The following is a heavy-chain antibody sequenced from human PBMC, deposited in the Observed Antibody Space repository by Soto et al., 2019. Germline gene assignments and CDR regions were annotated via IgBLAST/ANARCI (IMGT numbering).Heavy chain of an antibody. CDR1: GGSISSGGYY. V-gene: IGHV4-31*03. J-gene: IGHJ4*02. D-gene: IGHD2-8*02. Sequence: SETLSLTCTVSGGSISSGGYYWTWIRQHPGKGLEWIGYIYYSGSTNYNPSLKSRVTISVDTSKNQFSLKLTSVTAADTAVYYCARDKITGLFDYWGQGTLVTVSS. CDR3: ARDKITGLFDY. CDR2: IYYSGST.